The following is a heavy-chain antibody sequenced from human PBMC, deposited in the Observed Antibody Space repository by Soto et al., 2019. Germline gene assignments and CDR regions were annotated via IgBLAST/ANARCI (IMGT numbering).Heavy chain of an antibody. J-gene: IGHJ3*01. D-gene: IGHD2-8*01. CDR1: GFTFSSYD. CDR2: ISGSGVGT. CDR3: AKEDDAWTNGYFDL. Sequence: EVQLLESGGGLVQPGGTLRLSCAASGFTFSSYDMSWVRQAPGKGLEWVSAISGSGVGTFYAEFVKGRFTISRDNSKNTLYVQMNSLRVEDTAIYYCAKEDDAWTNGYFDLWGQGTMVTVSS. V-gene: IGHV3-23*01.